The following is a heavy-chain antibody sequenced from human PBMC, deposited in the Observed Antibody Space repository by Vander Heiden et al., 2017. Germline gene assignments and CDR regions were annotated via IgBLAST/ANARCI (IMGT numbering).Heavy chain of an antibody. CDR3: ATHGGSGAVAGTEGC. J-gene: IGHJ4*02. V-gene: IGHV1-18*01. CDR1: GSTYTTYG. Sequence: QVQLVQSGAEVKKPGASVTVSCKASGSTYTTYGISWVRQAPGQGLEWMGWIRPYNGDTYYAQKFQGRVTMTTDTSTSTVYVEVRSLRSDDTAVYYCATHGGSGAVAGTEGCWGQGTLIIVSS. D-gene: IGHD6-19*01. CDR2: IRPYNGDT.